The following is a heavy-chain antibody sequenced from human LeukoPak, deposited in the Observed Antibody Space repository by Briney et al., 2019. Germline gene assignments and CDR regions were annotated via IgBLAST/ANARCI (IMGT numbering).Heavy chain of an antibody. D-gene: IGHD6-6*01. CDR3: VKTLQSSSSRYFDY. CDR2: ISSNGGST. V-gene: IGHV3-64D*06. Sequence: GGSLRLSCSASGFTFSSYAMHWVRQAPGKGLEYVSAISSNGGSTYYADSVKGRFTISRDNSKNTLYLQMSSLRAEDTAVYYCVKTLQSSSSRYFDYWGQGTLVTVSS. J-gene: IGHJ4*02. CDR1: GFTFSSYA.